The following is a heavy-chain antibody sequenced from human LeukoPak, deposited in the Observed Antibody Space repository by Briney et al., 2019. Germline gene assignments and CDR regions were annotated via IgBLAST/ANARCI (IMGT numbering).Heavy chain of an antibody. CDR2: ISAYNGNT. CDR1: GGTFSSYA. D-gene: IGHD2-15*01. CDR3: ARDQDCSGGSCYSY. V-gene: IGHV1-18*01. Sequence: ASVKVSCKASGGTFSSYAISWVRQAPGQGLEWMGWISAYNGNTNYAQKLQGRVTMTTDTSTSTAYMELRSLRSDDTAVYYCARDQDCSGGSCYSYWGQGTLVTVSS. J-gene: IGHJ4*02.